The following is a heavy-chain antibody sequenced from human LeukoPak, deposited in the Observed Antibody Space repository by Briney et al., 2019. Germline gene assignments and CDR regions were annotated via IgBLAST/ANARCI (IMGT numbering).Heavy chain of an antibody. Sequence: GGSLRLSCAASGFTFSSYGMHWVRQAPGKGLEWVSYISSSSTTIYYADSVKGRFTISRDNAKNSLYLQMNSLTVEDTAVYYCARALDYWGQGTLVTVSS. J-gene: IGHJ4*02. CDR3: ARALDY. V-gene: IGHV3-48*01. CDR2: ISSSSTTI. CDR1: GFTFSSYG.